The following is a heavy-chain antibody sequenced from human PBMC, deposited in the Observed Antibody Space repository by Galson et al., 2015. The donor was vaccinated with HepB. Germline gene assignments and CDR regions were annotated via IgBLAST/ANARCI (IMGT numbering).Heavy chain of an antibody. Sequence: SVKVSCKASGYTFTSYAMHWVRQAPGQRFEWMGWINAGNGNTKYSQKFQGRVTITRDTSASTAYMELSSLRSEDTAVYYCARYRVDVGPYYYYGMDVWGQGTTVTVSS. J-gene: IGHJ6*02. CDR2: INAGNGNT. D-gene: IGHD5-12*01. CDR1: GYTFTSYA. CDR3: ARYRVDVGPYYYYGMDV. V-gene: IGHV1-3*01.